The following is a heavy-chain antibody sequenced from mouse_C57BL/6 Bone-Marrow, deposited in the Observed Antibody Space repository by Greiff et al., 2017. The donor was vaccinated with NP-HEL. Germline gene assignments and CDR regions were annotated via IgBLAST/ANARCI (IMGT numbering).Heavy chain of an antibody. V-gene: IGHV5-4*01. CDR1: GFTFSSYA. Sequence: EVQVVESGAGLVKPGGSLKLSCAASGFTFSSYAMSWVRQTPEKRLEWVATITPGGCYTYYPDNVKGRFTISRDNAKNNLSLQMSQLKSEDTAMYYCAREIQGVRAYWGKGTLVTVSA. CDR3: AREIQGVRAY. CDR2: ITPGGCYT. D-gene: IGHD2-14*01. J-gene: IGHJ3*01.